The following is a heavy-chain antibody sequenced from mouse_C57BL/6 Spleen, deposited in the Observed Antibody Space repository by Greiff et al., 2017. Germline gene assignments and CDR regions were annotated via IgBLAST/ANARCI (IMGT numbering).Heavy chain of an antibody. V-gene: IGHV5-6*01. CDR2: ISSGGSYT. Sequence: VQLQQSGGDLVKPGGSLKLSCAASGFTFSSYGMSWVRQTPDKRLEWVATISSGGSYTYYPDSVQGRFTISRDNAKNTLYLQMSSLKAEDTAMDYCARLSYYSNYERGYWGQGTTLTVSS. D-gene: IGHD2-5*01. CDR3: ARLSYYSNYERGY. CDR1: GFTFSSYG. J-gene: IGHJ2*01.